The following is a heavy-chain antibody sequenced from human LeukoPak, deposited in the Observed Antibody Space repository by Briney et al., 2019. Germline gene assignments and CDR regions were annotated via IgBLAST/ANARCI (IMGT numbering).Heavy chain of an antibody. CDR3: ARRRSSSSGRYFDY. Sequence: SETLSLTCTVSGGSISSYYWSWIRQPPGKGLEWIGSIYYSGSTYYNPSLKSRVTISVDTSKNQFSLKLSSVTAADTAVYYCARRRSSSSGRYFDYWGQGTLVTVSS. CDR2: IYYSGST. V-gene: IGHV4-39*01. CDR1: GGSISSYY. D-gene: IGHD6-6*01. J-gene: IGHJ4*02.